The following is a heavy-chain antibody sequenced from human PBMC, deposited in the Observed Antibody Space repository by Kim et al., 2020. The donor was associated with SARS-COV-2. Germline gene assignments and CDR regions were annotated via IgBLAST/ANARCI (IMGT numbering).Heavy chain of an antibody. Sequence: GGSLRLSCVASGFTFSGNSMNWVRQAPGKGLEWVSYIISSGGTIYYADSVKGRFTISRDNVKNILYLEMNILRDEDTAVYYCARGAGGSRWQGHWFEPWGQATLATVSS. CDR3: ARGAGGSRWQGHWFEP. CDR1: GFTFSGNS. V-gene: IGHV3-48*02. CDR2: IISSGGTI. D-gene: IGHD3-16*01. J-gene: IGHJ5*02.